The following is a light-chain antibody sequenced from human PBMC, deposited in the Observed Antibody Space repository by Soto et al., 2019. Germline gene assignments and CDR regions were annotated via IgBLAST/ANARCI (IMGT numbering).Light chain of an antibody. CDR1: SCNIGNNY. V-gene: IGLV1-51*01. Sequence: QSVLTQSPSVSAAPGQKVTISCSGSSCNIGNNYLSWYQQLPGTAPKLLIYDNNKRPSGIPDRFSGSKSGTSATLGITGLQTGDEADYYCGTRDGRLSGYVFGTGTKVTVL. CDR3: GTRDGRLSGYV. CDR2: DNN. J-gene: IGLJ1*01.